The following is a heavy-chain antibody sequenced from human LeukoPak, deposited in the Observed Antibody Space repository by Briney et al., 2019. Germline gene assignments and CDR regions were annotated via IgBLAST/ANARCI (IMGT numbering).Heavy chain of an antibody. J-gene: IGHJ4*02. CDR2: IKSKTDGGTT. CDR3: TTSIRTFNDYGDYGYFDY. V-gene: IGHV3-15*01. Sequence: PGGSLRLSCAASGFTFSNAWMSWVRQAPGKGLEWVGRIKSKTDGGTTDYAAPVKGRFTISRDDSKNTLYLQMNSLKTEDTAVYYCTTSIRTFNDYGDYGYFDYWGQGTLVTVSS. D-gene: IGHD4-17*01. CDR1: GFTFSNAW.